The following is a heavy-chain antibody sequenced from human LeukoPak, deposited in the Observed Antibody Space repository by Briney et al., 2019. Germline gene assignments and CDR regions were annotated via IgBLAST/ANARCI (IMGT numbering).Heavy chain of an antibody. CDR1: GGTFSSYA. V-gene: IGHV1-69*04. CDR3: ATETNILAAAGTDGFDY. Sequence: SVKVCCKASGGTFSSYAISWVRQAPGQGLEWMGRIIPILGIANYAQKFQGRVTITADKSTSTAYMELSSLRSEDTAVYYCATETNILAAAGTDGFDYWGQGTLVTVSS. J-gene: IGHJ4*02. D-gene: IGHD6-13*01. CDR2: IIPILGIA.